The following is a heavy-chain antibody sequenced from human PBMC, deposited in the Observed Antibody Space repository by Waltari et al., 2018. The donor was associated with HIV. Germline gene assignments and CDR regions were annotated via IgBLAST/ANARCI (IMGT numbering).Heavy chain of an antibody. CDR1: GGSISSNVYH. D-gene: IGHD4-17*01. V-gene: IGHV4-39*07. J-gene: IGHJ4*02. CDR3: VAQDYSDSVDW. Sequence: QLRLQESGPRLVQPSQTLSLTCSVSGGSISSNVYHCGWIRQSPGKGLEWIGSIYYTGNTYYKPSLKRRVTISIDTSKNQFSLRLTSVTAADTAIYYCVAQDYSDSVDWWGQGTLVTVFS. CDR2: IYYTGNT.